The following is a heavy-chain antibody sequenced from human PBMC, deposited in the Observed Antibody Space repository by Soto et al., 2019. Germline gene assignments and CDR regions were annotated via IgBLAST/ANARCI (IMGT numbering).Heavy chain of an antibody. V-gene: IGHV3-73*01. J-gene: IGHJ2*01. D-gene: IGHD6-13*01. CDR3: TRPRYSSSWYYWYFDL. CDR2: IRSKANSYAT. Sequence: GGSLRLSCAASGFTFSGSAMHWVRQASGKGLEWVGRIRSKANSYATAYAASVKGRFTISRDDSKNTAYLQMNSLKTEDTAVYYCTRPRYSSSWYYWYFDLWGRGTLVTVSS. CDR1: GFTFSGSA.